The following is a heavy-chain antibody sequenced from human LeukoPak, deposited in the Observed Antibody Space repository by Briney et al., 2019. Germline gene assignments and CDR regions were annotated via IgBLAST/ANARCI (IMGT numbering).Heavy chain of an antibody. D-gene: IGHD6-13*01. Sequence: PGRSLRLSCAASGFTFSDYTMQWVRQAPGEGLEWVALLPPDGSYQYYADSLKGRFTISRDNFKNALYLQMNSLRLEDTAVYYCARGLHDRSWYGAHWGQGTLLSVSS. CDR1: GFTFSDYT. CDR3: ARGLHDRSWYGAH. V-gene: IGHV3-30*04. J-gene: IGHJ4*02. CDR2: LPPDGSYQ.